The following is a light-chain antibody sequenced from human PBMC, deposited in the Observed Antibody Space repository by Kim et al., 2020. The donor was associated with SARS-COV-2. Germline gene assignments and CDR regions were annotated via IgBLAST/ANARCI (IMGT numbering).Light chain of an antibody. V-gene: IGKV1-17*03. J-gene: IGKJ1*01. CDR2: GAS. CDR3: LQHDSYPWT. Sequence: ASGGDRVTITCRARQGISNYLAWFQQKPGKVTMRLIYGASNLQSGVPSRFSGSESGTEFTLTISRLQPEDFGSYYCLQHDSYPWTFGQGTKVEIK. CDR1: QGISNY.